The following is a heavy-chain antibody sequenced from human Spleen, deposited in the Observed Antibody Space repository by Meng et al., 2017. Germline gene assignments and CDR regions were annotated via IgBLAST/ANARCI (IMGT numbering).Heavy chain of an antibody. J-gene: IGHJ4*02. CDR1: GFSFTDAW. CDR2: IKSNSDGGTT. Sequence: GESLKISCVASGFSFTDAWMSWVRQAPGKGLEWVGRIKSNSDGGTTDYAAPVKGRFTIPRDDSKNTVYLQMNSLKSEDTAVYYCSGHIDYWGQGTLVTVSS. D-gene: IGHD5-12*01. CDR3: SGHIDY. V-gene: IGHV3-15*01.